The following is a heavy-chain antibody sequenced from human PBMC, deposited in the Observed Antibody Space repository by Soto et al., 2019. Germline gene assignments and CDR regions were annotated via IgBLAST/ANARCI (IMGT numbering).Heavy chain of an antibody. Sequence: GESLKISCKGSGYSFTSYWISWVRQMPGKGLEWMGRIDPSDSYTNYSPSFQGHVTISADKSISTAYVQWSSLKASDTAMYYCARHLPTQQQLLLGAAFDIWGQGTMVTVSS. CDR2: IDPSDSYT. D-gene: IGHD6-13*01. CDR3: ARHLPTQQQLLLGAAFDI. CDR1: GYSFTSYW. J-gene: IGHJ3*02. V-gene: IGHV5-10-1*01.